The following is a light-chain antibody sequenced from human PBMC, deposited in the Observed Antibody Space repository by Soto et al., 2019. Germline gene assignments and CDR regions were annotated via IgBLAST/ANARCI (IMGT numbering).Light chain of an antibody. CDR1: TSNIGSNS. CDR3: GTWDNSLSAWV. J-gene: IGLJ3*02. CDR2: DNN. V-gene: IGLV1-51*01. Sequence: QSVLTQPPSVSAAPGQRVTISCSGSTSNIGSNSVSWYQQLPGTAPKLLIYDNNQRPSGIPDGFSGSKSGTSATLGITGLQHGDEADYYCGTWDNSLSAWVFGGGTKLTVL.